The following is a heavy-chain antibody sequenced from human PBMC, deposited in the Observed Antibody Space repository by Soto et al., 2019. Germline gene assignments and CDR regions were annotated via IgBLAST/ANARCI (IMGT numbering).Heavy chain of an antibody. D-gene: IGHD3-10*01. CDR2: IIPSRGRA. CDR3: ARDHRDCSGSHL. Sequence: QVQLVQAGAGVKKRGASVKVSCKASGGTFSRYTLSWVRQSPGQGLEWMGRIIPSRGRANYAQKVQGRVTITADQSPQTAYMVRSRVRSEDASVDCCARDHRDCSGSHLWGQGTLVTVSS. V-gene: IGHV1-69*08. J-gene: IGHJ5*02. CDR1: GGTFSRYT.